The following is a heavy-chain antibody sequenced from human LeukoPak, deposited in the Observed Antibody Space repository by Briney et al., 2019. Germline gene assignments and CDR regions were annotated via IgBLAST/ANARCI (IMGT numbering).Heavy chain of an antibody. D-gene: IGHD3-9*01. V-gene: IGHV3-23*01. CDR1: GFTFNSYV. CDR2: FNGRGGYT. Sequence: PGGSLRLSCEVSGFTFNSYVMSWVRRAPGKGLEWVSSFNGRGGYTFYADSVKGRFTLSSDNSKNTLHLRMISLRAEDTAVYYCAKYLGYGYYDILTGPFGPVFDYWGQGTLVTVSS. CDR3: AKYLGYGYYDILTGPFGPVFDY. J-gene: IGHJ4*02.